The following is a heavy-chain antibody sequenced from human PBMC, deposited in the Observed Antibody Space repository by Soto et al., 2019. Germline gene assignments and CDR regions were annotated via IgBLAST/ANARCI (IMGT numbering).Heavy chain of an antibody. D-gene: IGHD3-22*01. CDR1: GGSFNRHT. J-gene: IGHJ4*02. V-gene: IGHV1-69*01. CDR3: AREWGYDSTDYYYAY. CDR2: IIPIFGTA. Sequence: QVQLVQSGAEVRKPGSSVRVSCKASGGSFNRHTISWVRQAPGQGLEWMGGIIPIFGTANHAQKFQGRVTIIADESTGTVDMELSSLRSDDTAIYYCAREWGYDSTDYYYAYWGQGTLVIVSS.